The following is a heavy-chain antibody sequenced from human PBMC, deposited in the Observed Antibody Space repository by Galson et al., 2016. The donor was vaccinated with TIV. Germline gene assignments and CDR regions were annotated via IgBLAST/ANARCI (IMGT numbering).Heavy chain of an antibody. CDR3: VGGKIFRPNWFDP. D-gene: IGHD2/OR15-2a*01. J-gene: IGHJ5*02. Sequence: SVKVSCKASGYTFSNYDVNWVRQAPGQGLEWMGWINPNSGATKSAQKFQGGVTITQDTSIRTVYMELTGLRYDDTAVYYCVGGKIFRPNWFDPWGQGTLVTVSS. CDR2: INPNSGAT. V-gene: IGHV1-2*02. CDR1: GYTFSNYD.